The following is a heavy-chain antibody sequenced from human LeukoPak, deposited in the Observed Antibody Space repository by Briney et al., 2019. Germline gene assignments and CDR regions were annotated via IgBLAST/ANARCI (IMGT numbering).Heavy chain of an antibody. CDR3: ARGESAGLLWFGKHFDY. CDR2: ISAYNGNT. Sequence: ASVKVSCKASGYTFTSYGISWVRQAPGQGLEWMGWISAYNGNTNYAQKLQGRVTMTTDTSTSTAYMELRSLRSDDTAVYYCARGESAGLLWFGKHFDYWGQGTLVTVSS. CDR1: GYTFTSYG. V-gene: IGHV1-18*01. J-gene: IGHJ4*02. D-gene: IGHD3-10*01.